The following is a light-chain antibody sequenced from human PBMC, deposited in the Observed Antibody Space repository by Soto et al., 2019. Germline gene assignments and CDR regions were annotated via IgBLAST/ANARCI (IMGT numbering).Light chain of an antibody. CDR3: QQRSNWPLGT. CDR1: QSVVTS. V-gene: IGKV3-11*01. CDR2: DAS. Sequence: EIVLTQAPATLSLSPGERATLSCRASQSVVTSLAWYQQKPGQPPRLLISDASDRATGIPAKFSGGGSGTDFNITISSLDPEDSAVYYCQQRSNWPLGTFGQGTKVDIK. J-gene: IGKJ1*01.